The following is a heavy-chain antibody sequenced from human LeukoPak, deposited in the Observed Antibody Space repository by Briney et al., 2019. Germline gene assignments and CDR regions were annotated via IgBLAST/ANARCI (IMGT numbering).Heavy chain of an antibody. CDR2: INHSGST. CDR3: ARRPTVTTFPHYYYYYYMDV. Sequence: SETLSLTCAVDGGSFSGYYWSWIRQPPGKGLEWIGEINHSGSTNYNPSLKSRVTISVDTSKNQFSLKLSSVTAADTAVYYCARRPTVTTFPHYYYYYYMDVWGKGTTVTISS. J-gene: IGHJ6*03. CDR1: GGSFSGYY. V-gene: IGHV4-34*01. D-gene: IGHD4-17*01.